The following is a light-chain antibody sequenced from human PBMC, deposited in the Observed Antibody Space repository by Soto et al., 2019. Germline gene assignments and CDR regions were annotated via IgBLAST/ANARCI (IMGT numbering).Light chain of an antibody. Sequence: QSALTQPPSASGSPGQSGTISRTGNSSDVGGYNHVSWYQQHPGKAPKVVIYEVTKRPSGVPDRFSGSKSGNTASLTVSGLQAEDEADYYCSSYATGDNYVFGSGTKLTVL. V-gene: IGLV2-8*01. CDR3: SSYATGDNYV. CDR2: EVT. CDR1: SSDVGGYNH. J-gene: IGLJ1*01.